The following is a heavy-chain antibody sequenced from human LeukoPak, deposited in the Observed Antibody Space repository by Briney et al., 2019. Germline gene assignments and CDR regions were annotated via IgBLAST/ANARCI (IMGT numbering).Heavy chain of an antibody. CDR2: IKQDGSEK. CDR1: GFTFSSYW. Sequence: GGSLRLSCAASGFTFSSYWMSWVRQAPGKGLEWVANIKQDGSEKYYVDSVKGRFTISRDNAKNSLHLQMNSLRAEDTAVYYCARGYYDILTGYSLDYWGQGTLVTVSS. V-gene: IGHV3-7*02. J-gene: IGHJ4*02. D-gene: IGHD3-9*01. CDR3: ARGYYDILTGYSLDY.